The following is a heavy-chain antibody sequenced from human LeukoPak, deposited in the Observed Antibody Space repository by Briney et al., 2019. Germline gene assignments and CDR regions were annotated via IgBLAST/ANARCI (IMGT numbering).Heavy chain of an antibody. D-gene: IGHD1-26*01. V-gene: IGHV3-48*03. Sequence: GGSLRLSCAASGFTFSSYEMNWVRQAPGKGLEWVSYISSSGSTIYYADSVRGRLTISRDNAKNSLYLQMNSLRAEDTAVYYCARGEQFRYYYYYMDVWGKGTTVTVSS. CDR2: ISSSGSTI. CDR3: ARGEQFRYYYYYMDV. CDR1: GFTFSSYE. J-gene: IGHJ6*03.